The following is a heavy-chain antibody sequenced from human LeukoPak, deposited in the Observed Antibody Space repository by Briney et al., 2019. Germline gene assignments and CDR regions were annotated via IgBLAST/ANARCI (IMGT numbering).Heavy chain of an antibody. Sequence: MSSETLSLTCTVSGGSISSYYWSWIRQPPGKGLEWLGCIYYSGSTNYNPSLKSRVTISVDTSKNQFSLKLSSVTDADTAVYYCARGNGWVCSSTSCYNWFDSWGQGTLVTVSS. J-gene: IGHJ5*01. CDR1: GGSISSYY. CDR2: IYYSGST. CDR3: ARGNGWVCSSTSCYNWFDS. V-gene: IGHV4-59*01. D-gene: IGHD2-2*01.